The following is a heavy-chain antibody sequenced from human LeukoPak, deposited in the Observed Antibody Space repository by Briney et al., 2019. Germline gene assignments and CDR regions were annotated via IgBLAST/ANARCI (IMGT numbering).Heavy chain of an antibody. Sequence: ASVKVSCKASGYTLTELSMHWVRQAPGKGLEWMGGFDPEDGETIYAQKFQGRVTMTEDTSTDTAYMELSSLRSEDTAVYYCATGGSYGGYFDYWGQGTLVTVSS. J-gene: IGHJ4*02. V-gene: IGHV1-24*01. CDR2: FDPEDGET. CDR3: ATGGSYGGYFDY. D-gene: IGHD1-26*01. CDR1: GYTLTELS.